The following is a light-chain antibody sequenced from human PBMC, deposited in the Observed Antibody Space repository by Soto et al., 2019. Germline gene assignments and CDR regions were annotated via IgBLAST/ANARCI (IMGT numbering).Light chain of an antibody. J-gene: IGKJ1*01. CDR2: AAS. CDR1: QSISSF. Sequence: IQMTQSPSSLSASWVDRVTSACRASQSISSFLNWYQQKPGKAPHLLIYAASSLRYGVPSRFRGSESGTEFTLTISSLQPEDFATYFCQQSYTTPWTFGQGTKVDIK. V-gene: IGKV1-39*01. CDR3: QQSYTTPWT.